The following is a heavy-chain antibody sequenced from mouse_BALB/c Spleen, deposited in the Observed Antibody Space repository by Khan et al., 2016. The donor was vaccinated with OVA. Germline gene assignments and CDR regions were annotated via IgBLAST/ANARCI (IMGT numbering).Heavy chain of an antibody. CDR1: GYTFTSYW. J-gene: IGHJ2*01. Sequence: VQLQQSGAELVKAGASVKMSCKASGYTFTSYWMHWVKQRLGQGLEWFAETNPTNGRTYYNEKFKSKATLTVDKSSSTAYMLLSCPTCEDSAVYYCARIKKIVATYFDYWGQGTTLTVSS. D-gene: IGHD1-1*01. CDR2: TNPTNGRT. CDR3: ARIKKIVATYFDY. V-gene: IGHV1S81*02.